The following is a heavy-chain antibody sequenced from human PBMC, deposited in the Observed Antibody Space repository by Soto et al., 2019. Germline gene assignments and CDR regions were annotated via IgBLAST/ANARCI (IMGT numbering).Heavy chain of an antibody. CDR2: IYYSGST. CDR1: GDSMSSSDYY. D-gene: IGHD3-9*01. V-gene: IGHV4-39*07. CDR3: ARTRASTGFDWLLLYSWFDP. J-gene: IGHJ5*02. Sequence: PSETLSLTCAVSGDSMSSSDYYWGWIRQPPGKGLEWIGSIYYSGSTYYNPSLQSRVTISVDTSKNQFSLKLSSVTAADTAVYYCARTRASTGFDWLLLYSWFDPWGQGTLVTVSS.